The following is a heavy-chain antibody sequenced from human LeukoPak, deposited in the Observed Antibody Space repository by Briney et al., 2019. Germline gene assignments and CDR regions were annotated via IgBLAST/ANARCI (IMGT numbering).Heavy chain of an antibody. Sequence: SETLSLTCTVSGGSISSYYWSWIRQPPGKGLEWIGYIYYSGSTNYSPSLKSRVTISVDTSKNQFSLKLSSVTAADTAVYYCARNPGYSSGWYVTYFDYWGQGTLVTVSS. J-gene: IGHJ4*02. CDR1: GGSISSYY. CDR3: ARNPGYSSGWYVTYFDY. D-gene: IGHD6-13*01. CDR2: IYYSGST. V-gene: IGHV4-59*01.